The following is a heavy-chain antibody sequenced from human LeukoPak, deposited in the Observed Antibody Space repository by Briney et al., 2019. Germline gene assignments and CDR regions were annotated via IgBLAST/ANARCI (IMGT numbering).Heavy chain of an antibody. J-gene: IGHJ4*02. Sequence: SETLSLTCTVSGGSISSSSYYWGWIRQPPGKGLEWIGSIYYSGSTYYNPSLKSRVTISVDTSKNQFSLKLSSVIAADTAVYYCARDSSSWATRFDYWGQGTLVTVSS. CDR3: ARDSSSWATRFDY. CDR1: GGSISSSSYY. D-gene: IGHD6-13*01. V-gene: IGHV4-39*02. CDR2: IYYSGST.